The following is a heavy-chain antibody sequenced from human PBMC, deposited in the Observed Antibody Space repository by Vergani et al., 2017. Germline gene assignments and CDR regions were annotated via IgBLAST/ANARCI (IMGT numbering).Heavy chain of an antibody. D-gene: IGHD6-19*01. CDR3: AKEVSRYSSGLYGGVTFDY. V-gene: IGHV3-23*01. Sequence: EVQLLESGGGLVQPGGSLRLSCAASGFTFSSYAMSWVRQAPGKGLEWVSAISGSGGSTYYADSVKGRFPISRDNSKNALYLQMNSLRAEDTAVFYCAKEVSRYSSGLYGGVTFDYWGQGTLVTVSS. CDR2: ISGSGGST. CDR1: GFTFSSYA. J-gene: IGHJ4*02.